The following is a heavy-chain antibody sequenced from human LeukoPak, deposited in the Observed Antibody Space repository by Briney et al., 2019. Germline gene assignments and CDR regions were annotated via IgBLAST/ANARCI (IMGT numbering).Heavy chain of an antibody. D-gene: IGHD4-17*01. Sequence: GASVKVTFKASGCTFSSYAISWVRQAPGQGLEWMGGIITIFGTANYAQKFQGRVTITADKSTSTAYMELSSLRSEDTAVYYWARDSRLYGDYAKPFLEPDYWGQGTLVTVSS. CDR2: IITIFGTA. CDR3: ARDSRLYGDYAKPFLEPDY. J-gene: IGHJ4*02. V-gene: IGHV1-69*06. CDR1: GCTFSSYA.